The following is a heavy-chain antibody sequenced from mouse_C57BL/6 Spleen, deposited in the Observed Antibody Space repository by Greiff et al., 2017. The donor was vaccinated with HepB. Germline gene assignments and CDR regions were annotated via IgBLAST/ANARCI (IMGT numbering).Heavy chain of an antibody. CDR1: GYTFTDYY. D-gene: IGHD2-4*01. J-gene: IGHJ3*01. V-gene: IGHV1-19*01. Sequence: EVKLVESGPVLVKPGASVKMSCKASGYTFTDYYMNWVKQSHGKSLEWIGVINPYNGGTSYNQKFKGKATLTVDKSSSTAYMELNSLTSEDSAVYYCARRRDDYEFAYWGQGTLVTVSA. CDR2: INPYNGGT. CDR3: ARRRDDYEFAY.